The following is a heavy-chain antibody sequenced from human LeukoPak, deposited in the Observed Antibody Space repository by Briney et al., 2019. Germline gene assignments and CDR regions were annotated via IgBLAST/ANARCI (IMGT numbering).Heavy chain of an antibody. V-gene: IGHV1-69*13. CDR3: ASMMTTVTTSNYYYYMDV. J-gene: IGHJ6*03. D-gene: IGHD4-11*01. Sequence: SVKVSCKASGYTFTSYGISWVRQAPGQGLEWMGGIIPIFGTANYAQKFQGRVTITADESTSTAYMELSSLRSEDTAVYYCASMMTTVTTSNYYYYMDVWGKGTTVTVSS. CDR1: GYTFTSYG. CDR2: IIPIFGTA.